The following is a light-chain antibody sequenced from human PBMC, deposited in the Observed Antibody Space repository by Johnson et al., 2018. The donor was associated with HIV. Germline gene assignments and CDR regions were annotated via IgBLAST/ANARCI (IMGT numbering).Light chain of an antibody. CDR2: ENN. CDR1: SSNIGNNY. Sequence: QSVLTQPPSVSAAPGQKVTISCSGSSSNIGNNYVSWFQHLPGTAPKLLIYENNKRPSGIPDRFSASKSGTSATLGITGLQTGDEADYYCGTWDSSLGAGGFGTGTKGTDL. CDR3: GTWDSSLGAGG. J-gene: IGLJ1*01. V-gene: IGLV1-51*02.